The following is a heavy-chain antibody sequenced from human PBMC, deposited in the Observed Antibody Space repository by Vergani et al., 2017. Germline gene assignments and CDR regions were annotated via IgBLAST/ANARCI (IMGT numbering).Heavy chain of an antibody. D-gene: IGHD6-6*01. J-gene: IGHJ4*02. V-gene: IGHV1-8*01. CDR2: MSPNSGNT. Sequence: QVQLVQSGAEVRKPGASVKVSCKASGYTFIHYDISWVRQASGQGLEWMGWMSPNSGNTGYAQKFQGRITMTRDTSISTAVMELSSLTSDDTAVYYCVGGSSSTFDFWGQGTLVTDSS. CDR3: VGGSSSTFDF. CDR1: GYTFIHYD.